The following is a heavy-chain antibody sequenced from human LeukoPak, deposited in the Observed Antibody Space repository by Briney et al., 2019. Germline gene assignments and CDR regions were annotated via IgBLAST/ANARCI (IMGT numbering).Heavy chain of an antibody. CDR2: ISGSGGST. CDR1: GFTFSSYA. Sequence: GGTLRLSCAASGFTFSSYAMSWVRQAPGKGLEWVSAISGSGGSTYYADSVKGRFTISRDNSKNTLYLQMNSLRAEDTAVYYGAKAGLGYCTNGVCYGLYYFDYWGQGTLVTVSS. D-gene: IGHD2-8*01. CDR3: AKAGLGYCTNGVCYGLYYFDY. V-gene: IGHV3-23*01. J-gene: IGHJ4*02.